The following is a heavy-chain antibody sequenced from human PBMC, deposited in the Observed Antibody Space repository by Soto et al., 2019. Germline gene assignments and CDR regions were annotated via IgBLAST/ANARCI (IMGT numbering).Heavy chain of an antibody. Sequence: QVQLQESGPGLVRPAETLSLICSVSTDSMRTYSWTWIRQSPGKGLEWIGYVYHTGRTEYNPSLESRVNISIDMSKKQFSLQLTAVTAADTAVYFCARDDTTGLLEFWGQGTLVTVSS. J-gene: IGHJ4*02. CDR1: TDSMRTYS. CDR2: VYHTGRT. CDR3: ARDDTTGLLEF. V-gene: IGHV4-59*01.